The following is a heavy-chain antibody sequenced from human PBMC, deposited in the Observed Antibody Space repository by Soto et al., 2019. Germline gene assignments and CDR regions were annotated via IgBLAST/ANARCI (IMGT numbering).Heavy chain of an antibody. J-gene: IGHJ3*02. CDR2: VNPNSGNT. Sequence: ASVKVSCKASGYTFTSYDINWVRQATGQGLEWMGWVNPNSGNTGYAQKFQGRVTMTRNTSISTAYMELSSLRSEDTAVYYCARAVVVVPAASYDAFDIWGQGTMVTVSS. CDR1: GYTFTSYD. CDR3: ARAVVVVPAASYDAFDI. V-gene: IGHV1-8*01. D-gene: IGHD2-2*01.